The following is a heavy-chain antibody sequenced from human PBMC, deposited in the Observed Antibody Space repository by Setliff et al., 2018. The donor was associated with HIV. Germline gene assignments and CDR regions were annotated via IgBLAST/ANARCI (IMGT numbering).Heavy chain of an antibody. Sequence: KTSETLSLTCAVYGGSFSDYYWSWIRQPPGKGLEWIGEINHSGTTNYNPTLKSQVTLSVDTSKNQISLMLGSVTPADTAIYYCARSPPGVRNHWWNWFDYWGQGALVTVSS. V-gene: IGHV4-34*01. CDR3: ARSPPGVRNHWWNWFDY. J-gene: IGHJ4*02. D-gene: IGHD2-8*02. CDR1: GGSFSDYY. CDR2: INHSGTT.